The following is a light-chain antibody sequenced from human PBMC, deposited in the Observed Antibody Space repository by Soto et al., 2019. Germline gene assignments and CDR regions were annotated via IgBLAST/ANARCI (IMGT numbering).Light chain of an antibody. Sequence: DIQMTQSPSFLSASVGDRVSISCRASQSIRSYLNWYQQKPGRAPKLLIHSASASPSGVPSRFSGSGSGTEFTLTMRGLQPEDFATYYCQQGHSTPYTFGQGTKVDIK. J-gene: IGKJ2*01. V-gene: IGKV1-39*01. CDR2: SAS. CDR3: QQGHSTPYT. CDR1: QSIRSY.